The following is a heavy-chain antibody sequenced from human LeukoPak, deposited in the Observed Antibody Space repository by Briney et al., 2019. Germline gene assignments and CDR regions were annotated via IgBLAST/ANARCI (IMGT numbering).Heavy chain of an antibody. V-gene: IGHV1-2*02. D-gene: IGHD3-10*01. CDR1: GYTFTGYY. Sequence: ASVKVSCKASGYTFTGYYMHWVRQAPGQGLEWMGWINPNSGGTNYAQKFQGRVTMTRDTSISTAYLQWSSLKASNTAMYYCAKLLFGSVFQHWGQGTLVTVSS. CDR3: AKLLFGSVFQH. J-gene: IGHJ1*01. CDR2: INPNSGGT.